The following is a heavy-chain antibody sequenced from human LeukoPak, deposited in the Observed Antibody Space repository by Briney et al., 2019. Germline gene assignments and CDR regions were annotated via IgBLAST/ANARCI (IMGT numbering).Heavy chain of an antibody. CDR3: AREGPPPDTAMVDLGYYFDY. V-gene: IGHV3-11*01. CDR2: ISGSRNTI. Sequence: GGSLRLSCAASGFTFSDYYMTWIRQAPGKGLKWVSYISGSRNTIYYGDSVKGRFTISRDNAKNSLYLQMNSLRAEDTAVYYCAREGPPPDTAMVDLGYYFDYWGQGTLVTVSS. D-gene: IGHD5-18*01. J-gene: IGHJ4*02. CDR1: GFTFSDYY.